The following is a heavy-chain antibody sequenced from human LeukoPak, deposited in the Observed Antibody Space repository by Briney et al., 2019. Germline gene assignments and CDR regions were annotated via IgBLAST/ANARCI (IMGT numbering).Heavy chain of an antibody. V-gene: IGHV3-13*01. CDR1: GFTFSSYD. D-gene: IGHD4-23*01. CDR2: IGTAGDT. J-gene: IGHJ6*02. Sequence: GGSLRLSCAASGFTFSSYDMHWVRQATGKGLEWVSAIGTAGDTYYPGSVKGRFTISRENDKNSLYLQMNSLRAADTAVYYCARVLDYGGNWYYYYGMDVWGQGTTVTVSS. CDR3: ARVLDYGGNWYYYYGMDV.